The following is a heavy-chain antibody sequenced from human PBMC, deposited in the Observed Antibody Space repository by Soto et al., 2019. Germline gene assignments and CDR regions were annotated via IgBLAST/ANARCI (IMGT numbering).Heavy chain of an antibody. Sequence: GGSLRLSCAASGFPFSSTDMTWVRQAPGKGLDWVSTIDGSGGTTYYADSVKGRFTISRDNSMNTVYLQMNSLRADDTALYYCARDRSGPTSSYYYYYGMDVWGQGTTVTVSS. J-gene: IGHJ6*02. V-gene: IGHV3-23*01. CDR3: ARDRSGPTSSYYYYYGMDV. CDR2: IDGSGGTT. CDR1: GFPFSSTD. D-gene: IGHD3-10*01.